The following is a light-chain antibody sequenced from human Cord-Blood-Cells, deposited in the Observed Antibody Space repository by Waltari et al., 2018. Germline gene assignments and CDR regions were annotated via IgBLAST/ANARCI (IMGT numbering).Light chain of an antibody. J-gene: IGKJ5*01. CDR2: DAS. CDR3: QQRSNWPPA. V-gene: IGKV3-11*01. CDR1: QRVRSY. Sequence: EIVLTQSPATLSLSPGERATLSCRSSQRVRSYLAWYQQKPGQAPRLLIYDASNRATGIPARFSGSGSGTDFTLTMSSLEPEDFAVYYCQQRSNWPPAFGQGTRLEIK.